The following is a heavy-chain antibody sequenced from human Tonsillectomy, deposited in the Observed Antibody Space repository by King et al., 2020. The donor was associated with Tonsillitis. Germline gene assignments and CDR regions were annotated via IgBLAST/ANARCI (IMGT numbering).Heavy chain of an antibody. CDR1: GFTFSNYW. CDR3: ARAGHLEMATIADV. Sequence: QLVQSGGGLVQPGGSLRLSCAASGFTFSNYWMIWVRQAPGKGLEWVANIHHDGSEDYYVHSVKGRFTVSRDNARNLLYLQMNSLLAEDTAVYYCARAGHLEMATIADVWGQGTLVTVSS. D-gene: IGHD5-24*01. J-gene: IGHJ4*02. V-gene: IGHV3-7*01. CDR2: IHHDGSED.